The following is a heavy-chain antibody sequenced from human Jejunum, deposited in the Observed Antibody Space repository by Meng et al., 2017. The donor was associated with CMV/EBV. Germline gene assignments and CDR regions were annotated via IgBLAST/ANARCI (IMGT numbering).Heavy chain of an antibody. V-gene: IGHV3-48*03. Sequence: NWVRQAAGKGLEWVSYISTGGRTIYYADSVKGRFTISRDNAKNSLYLQMNSLRAEDTAVYYCARDRYCHNGVCYAFPPPYYYGMDVWGQGTTVTVSS. D-gene: IGHD2-8*01. J-gene: IGHJ6*02. CDR3: ARDRYCHNGVCYAFPPPYYYGMDV. CDR2: ISTGGRTI.